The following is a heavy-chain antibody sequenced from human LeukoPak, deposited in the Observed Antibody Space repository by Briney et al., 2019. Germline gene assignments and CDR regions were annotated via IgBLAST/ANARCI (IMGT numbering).Heavy chain of an antibody. CDR3: TRGMRYFDPDY. Sequence: PSETLSLTCTVSGGSISTYHWSWIRQPPGKGLDWIGYIYDSVTTNYNPSLKSRVTISADTSKNQFSLNLRSVTAADTAVYYCTRGMRYFDPDYWGQGTLVTVSS. D-gene: IGHD3-9*01. V-gene: IGHV4-59*01. J-gene: IGHJ4*02. CDR1: GGSISTYH. CDR2: IYDSVTT.